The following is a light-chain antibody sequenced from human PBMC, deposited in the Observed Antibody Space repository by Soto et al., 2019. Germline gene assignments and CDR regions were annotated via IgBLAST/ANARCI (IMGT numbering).Light chain of an antibody. CDR2: EVS. J-gene: IGLJ1*01. CDR3: SSYAGITPYV. CDR1: SSDVGGYNY. V-gene: IGLV2-8*01. Sequence: QSVLTQPASVSGSPGQSITISCTGTSSDVGGYNYVSWYQHHPGKAPKLMIYEVSKRPSGVPDRFSGSKSGNTASLTVSGLQAEDEADYYCSSYAGITPYVFGTGTKVTVL.